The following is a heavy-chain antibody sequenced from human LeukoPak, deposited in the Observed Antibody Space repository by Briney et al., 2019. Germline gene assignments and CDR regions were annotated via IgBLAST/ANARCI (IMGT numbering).Heavy chain of an antibody. V-gene: IGHV3-7*01. CDR3: AKGGHYNFDY. J-gene: IGHJ4*02. D-gene: IGHD4-11*01. CDR2: IKEDGSEK. Sequence: GGALRLSCAASGLTFSTYWMKGVREAPGKGVEGGASIKEDGSEKYYVDSVKGRFSISRDNAKNSLYLQMNSLRTEDTAVYYCAKGGHYNFDYWGQGTLVTVSS. CDR1: GLTFSTYW.